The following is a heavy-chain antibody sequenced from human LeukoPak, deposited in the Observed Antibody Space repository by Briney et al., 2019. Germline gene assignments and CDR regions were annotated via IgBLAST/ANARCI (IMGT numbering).Heavy chain of an antibody. CDR3: ARVGYSYGLDY. Sequence: SETLSLTCAVSGGSISSGGYSWSWIRQPPGKGLEWIGYIYHSGSTYYHPSLKSRVTISVDRSKNQFSLKLSSVTAADTAVYYCARVGYSYGLDYWGQGTLVTVSS. CDR2: IYHSGST. CDR1: GGSISSGGYS. D-gene: IGHD5-18*01. V-gene: IGHV4-30-2*01. J-gene: IGHJ4*02.